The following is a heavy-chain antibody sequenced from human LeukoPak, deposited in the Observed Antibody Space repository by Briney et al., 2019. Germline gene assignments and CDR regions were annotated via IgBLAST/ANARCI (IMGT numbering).Heavy chain of an antibody. CDR3: ARVLFSGAIVGLGD. Sequence: GASVKVSCKASGYTFIGYYIHWVRQAPGQGLEWMGWINPKSGGTNLAQKFQGRVTMTRNTSISTANMELSRLRSDDTAVYYCARVLFSGAIVGLGDWGQGTLVTVSS. CDR2: INPKSGGT. D-gene: IGHD1-26*01. CDR1: GYTFIGYY. V-gene: IGHV1-2*02. J-gene: IGHJ4*02.